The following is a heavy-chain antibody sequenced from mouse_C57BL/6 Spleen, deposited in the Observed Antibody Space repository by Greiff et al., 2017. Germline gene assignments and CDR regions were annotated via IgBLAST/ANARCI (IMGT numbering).Heavy chain of an antibody. CDR1: GYTFTSYG. D-gene: IGHD2-4*01. CDR3: ARREDYDYGWSWFAY. CDR2: IYPRSGNT. V-gene: IGHV1-81*01. Sequence: QVQLQQSGAELARPGASVKLSCKASGYTFTSYGISWVKQRTGQGLEWIGEIYPRSGNTYYNEKFKGKATLTADKSSSTAYMELRSLTSEDSAVYFCARREDYDYGWSWFAYWGQGTLVTVSA. J-gene: IGHJ3*01.